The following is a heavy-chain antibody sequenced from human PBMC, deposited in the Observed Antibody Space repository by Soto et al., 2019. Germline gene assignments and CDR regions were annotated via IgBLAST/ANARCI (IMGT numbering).Heavy chain of an antibody. Sequence: GGSLRLSCAASGFTFSSYAMSWVRQAPGKGLEWVSAISGSGGSTYYADSVKGRFTISRDNSKNTLYLQMNSLRAEDTAVYYCAKCYGSGSYYKYSFFDYWGQGTLVTVSS. CDR2: ISGSGGST. CDR3: AKCYGSGSYYKYSFFDY. CDR1: GFTFSSYA. V-gene: IGHV3-23*01. D-gene: IGHD3-10*01. J-gene: IGHJ4*02.